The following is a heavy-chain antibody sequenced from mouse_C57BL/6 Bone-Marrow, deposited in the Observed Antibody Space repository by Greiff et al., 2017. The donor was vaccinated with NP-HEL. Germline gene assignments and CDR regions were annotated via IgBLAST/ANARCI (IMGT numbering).Heavy chain of an antibody. V-gene: IGHV1-81*01. Sequence: VQLQQSGAELARPGASVKLYCKASGYTFTSYGISWVKQRTGQGLEWIGEIYPRSGNTYYNEKFKGKATLTADKSSSTAYMELRSLTSEDSAVYFCASRFYYGSSIYAMDYWGQGTSVTVSS. CDR3: ASRFYYGSSIYAMDY. CDR1: GYTFTSYG. J-gene: IGHJ4*01. CDR2: IYPRSGNT. D-gene: IGHD1-1*01.